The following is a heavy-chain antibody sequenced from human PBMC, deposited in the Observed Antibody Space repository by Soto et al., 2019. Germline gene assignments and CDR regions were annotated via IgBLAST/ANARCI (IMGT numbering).Heavy chain of an antibody. CDR3: ARMKVDSYQFYYTMDV. CDR2: IFSDNER. J-gene: IGHJ6*02. CDR1: GFSLTTGKMG. D-gene: IGHD3-9*01. Sequence: SGPTLVNPTETLTLTCTVSGFSLTTGKMGVSWIRQPPGKALEWLAHIFSDNERSYSTSLQGRLTISKDTSGSQVVLSMTNVDPVDTATYYCARMKVDSYQFYYTMDVWGQGTTVTVSS. V-gene: IGHV2-26*01.